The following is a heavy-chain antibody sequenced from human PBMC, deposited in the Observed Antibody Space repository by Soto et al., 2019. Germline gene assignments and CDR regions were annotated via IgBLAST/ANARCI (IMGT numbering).Heavy chain of an antibody. D-gene: IGHD2-15*01. CDR1: GFTVSSKY. CDR3: ARDDVLCDGGRCYGIPLDV. Sequence: EVQLVESGGGLVQPGGSLRLSCAASGFTVSSKYMTWVRQAPGKGLEWVSLIQSGGTTYYADSVKGRFTISRDTSENTLHLQMDSRRVEDTAVYYWARDDVLCDGGRCYGIPLDVGGKGTTVTVSS. V-gene: IGHV3-66*01. CDR2: IQSGGTT. J-gene: IGHJ6*04.